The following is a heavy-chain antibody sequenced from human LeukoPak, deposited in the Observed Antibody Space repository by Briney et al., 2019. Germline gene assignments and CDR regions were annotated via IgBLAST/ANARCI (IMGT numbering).Heavy chain of an antibody. CDR2: ISYDGSNK. CDR1: GFTFSNYA. J-gene: IGHJ4*02. CDR3: AKDRNCGGDCYYFDY. D-gene: IGHD2-21*02. Sequence: PGRSLRLSCVASGFTFSNYAMHWVRQAPGKGLEWVTVISYDGSNKYYADSVKGRFTISRDNSKNTLYLQMNSLRAEDTAVYYCAKDRNCGGDCYYFDYWGQGTLVTVSS. V-gene: IGHV3-30*04.